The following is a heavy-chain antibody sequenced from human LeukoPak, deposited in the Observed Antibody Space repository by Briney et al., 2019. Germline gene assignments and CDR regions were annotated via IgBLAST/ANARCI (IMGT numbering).Heavy chain of an antibody. CDR1: GYSFTSYW. J-gene: IGHJ4*02. CDR2: VYPRDSGT. D-gene: IGHD6-25*01. CDR3: AKEGSGSSSDN. V-gene: IGHV5-51*01. Sequence: GESLKISCQASGYSFTSYWIGWVRQMPGKGLEWMGIVYPRDSGTRYSPSFQGQVTISADKSISTAYLQWSSLKASDTAMYFCAKEGSGSSSDNWGRGTLVTVSS.